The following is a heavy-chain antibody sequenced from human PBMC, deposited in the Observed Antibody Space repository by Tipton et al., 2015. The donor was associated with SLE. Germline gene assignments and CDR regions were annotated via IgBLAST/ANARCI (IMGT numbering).Heavy chain of an antibody. Sequence: SLRLSCTASGFTFGDYAMSWVRQAPGKGLEWVGFIRSKAYGGTTEYAASVKGRFTISRDDSKSIAYLQMNSLKTEDTAVYYCTRVAGYSSGWYGYFDYWGQGTLVTVSS. CDR2: IRSKAYGGTT. V-gene: IGHV3-49*04. J-gene: IGHJ4*02. D-gene: IGHD6-19*01. CDR1: GFTFGDYA. CDR3: TRVAGYSSGWYGYFDY.